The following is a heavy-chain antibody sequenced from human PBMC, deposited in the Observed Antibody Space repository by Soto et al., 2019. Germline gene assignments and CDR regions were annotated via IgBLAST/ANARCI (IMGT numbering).Heavy chain of an antibody. Sequence: PSETLSLTCTVSGGSISSSSYYWGWIRQPPGKGLEWIGSIYYSGSTYYNPSLKSRVTISVDTSKNQFSLKLSSVTAADTAVYYCAGGSGSYYYYYGMDVWGQGTTVTVSS. D-gene: IGHD1-26*01. CDR1: GGSISSSSYY. J-gene: IGHJ6*02. CDR2: IYYSGST. V-gene: IGHV4-39*01. CDR3: AGGSGSYYYYYGMDV.